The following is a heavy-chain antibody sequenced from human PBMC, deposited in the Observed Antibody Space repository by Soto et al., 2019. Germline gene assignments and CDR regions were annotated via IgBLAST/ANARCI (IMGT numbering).Heavy chain of an antibody. D-gene: IGHD2-2*01. J-gene: IGHJ5*02. Sequence: QVQLQESGPGLVKPSQTLSLTCTVSGGSISSGGYYWSWIRQHSGKGLEWIGYIYYSGSTYYNPSLKSRVTISVDTSKNQFSLKLSSVTAADTAVYYCARATLGYCSSTSCYSYWFDPWGQGTLVTVSS. CDR2: IYYSGST. V-gene: IGHV4-31*03. CDR3: ARATLGYCSSTSCYSYWFDP. CDR1: GGSISSGGYY.